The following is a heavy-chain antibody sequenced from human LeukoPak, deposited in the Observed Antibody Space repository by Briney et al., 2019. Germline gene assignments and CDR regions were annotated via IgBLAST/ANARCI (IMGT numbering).Heavy chain of an antibody. J-gene: IGHJ5*02. Sequence: SETLSLTCTVSGGSISSYYWSWIRQPPGKGLEWIGYIYYSGSTNYNPSLKSRVTISVDTSKNQFSLKLSSVTAADTAVYYCAREGEGHCSSTSCPYNWFDPWGQGTLVTVSS. CDR3: AREGEGHCSSTSCPYNWFDP. V-gene: IGHV4-59*01. CDR2: IYYSGST. CDR1: GGSISSYY. D-gene: IGHD2-2*01.